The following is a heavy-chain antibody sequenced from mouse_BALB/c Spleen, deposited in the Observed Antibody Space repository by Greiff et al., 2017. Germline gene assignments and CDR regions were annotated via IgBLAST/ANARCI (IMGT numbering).Heavy chain of an antibody. CDR1: GYSFTSYW. D-gene: IGHD2-10*02. CDR2: IYPGNSDT. Sequence: EVQRVESGTVLARPGASVKMSCKASGYSFTSYWMHWVKQRPGQGLEWIGAIYPGNSDTSYNQKFKGKAKLTAVTSASTAYMELSSLTNEDSAVYYCTREGYGNYYAMDYWGQGTSVTVSS. CDR3: TREGYGNYYAMDY. V-gene: IGHV1-5*01. J-gene: IGHJ4*01.